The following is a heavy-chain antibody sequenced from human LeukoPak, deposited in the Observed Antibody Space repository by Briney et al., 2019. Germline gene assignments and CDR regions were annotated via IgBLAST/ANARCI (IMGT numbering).Heavy chain of an antibody. CDR3: ARGGRLRFLEAQYYY. CDR1: GGSFSGYY. Sequence: PSETLSLTCAVYGGSFSGYYWSWIRQPPGKGLGWIGEINHSGSTNYNPSLKSRVTISVDTSKNQFSLKLSSVTAADTAVYYCARGGRLRFLEAQYYYWGQGTLVTVSS. V-gene: IGHV4-34*01. J-gene: IGHJ4*02. CDR2: INHSGST. D-gene: IGHD3-3*01.